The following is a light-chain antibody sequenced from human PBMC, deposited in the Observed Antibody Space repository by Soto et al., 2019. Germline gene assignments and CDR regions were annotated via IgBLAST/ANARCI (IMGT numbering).Light chain of an antibody. CDR3: AAWDSSLNGWL. J-gene: IGLJ3*02. V-gene: IGLV1-44*01. CDR2: GNN. Sequence: QSVLTQPPSACGMPGQRVTISCSGSSSDVGSNTVNWYQQVPGTAPKVPIFGNNQRPSGVPDRFSGSKSGASASLAISGLQSEDEADYYCAAWDSSLNGWLFGGGTKLTVL. CDR1: SSDVGSNT.